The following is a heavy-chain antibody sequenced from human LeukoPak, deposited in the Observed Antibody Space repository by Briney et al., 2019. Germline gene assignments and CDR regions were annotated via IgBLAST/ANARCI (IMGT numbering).Heavy chain of an antibody. CDR3: ARGSHTAFDY. CDR2: LHSGGNT. V-gene: IGHV3-NL1*01. Sequence: GRSLRLSCAASGFTFSSYGMHWVRQAPGKGLEWVSVLHSGGNTNYADSVKGRFTISRDNSKNTVYLQMNSLRAEDTAVYYCARGSHTAFDYWGQGTLVTVSS. J-gene: IGHJ4*02. D-gene: IGHD2-2*02. CDR1: GFTFSSYG.